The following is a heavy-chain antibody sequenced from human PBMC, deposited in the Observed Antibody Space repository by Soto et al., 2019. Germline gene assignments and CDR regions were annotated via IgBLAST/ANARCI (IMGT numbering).Heavy chain of an antibody. D-gene: IGHD6-6*01. CDR3: ARDHSSSSRVGYYYYGMDV. CDR1: GGSISSYY. Sequence: PSETLSLTCTVSGGSISSYYWSWIRRPPGKGLEWIGYIYYSGSTNYNPSLKSRVTISVDTSKNQFSLKLSSVTAADTAVYYCARDHSSSSRVGYYYYGMDVWGQGTTVTVSS. J-gene: IGHJ6*02. CDR2: IYYSGST. V-gene: IGHV4-59*01.